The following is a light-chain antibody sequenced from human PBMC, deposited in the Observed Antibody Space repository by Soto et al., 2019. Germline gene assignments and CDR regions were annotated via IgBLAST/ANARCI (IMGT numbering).Light chain of an antibody. CDR2: STS. V-gene: IGKV3-20*01. Sequence: EIVLTQSPGTLSLSPGERATLSCRASQSVSSNYLTWYQQKPGQAPRLLISSTSTSATGIPDRFSASGSGSDFTLTISRLEAEGSAVYYCQLYGSSLAVGGGTKVDI. J-gene: IGKJ4*01. CDR1: QSVSSNY. CDR3: QLYGSSLA.